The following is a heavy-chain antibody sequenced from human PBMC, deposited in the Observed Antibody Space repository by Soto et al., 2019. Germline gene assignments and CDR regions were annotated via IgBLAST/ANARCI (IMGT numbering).Heavy chain of an antibody. V-gene: IGHV4-59*08. CDR2: IYYSGST. J-gene: IGHJ3*02. D-gene: IGHD3-22*01. CDR3: ARLNTYYYDSSGYYYAFDI. CDR1: GGSISSYY. Sequence: SETLSLTCTVSGGSISSYYWSWIRQPPGKGLEWIGYIYYSGSTNYNPSLKSRVTISVDTSKNQFSLKLSSVTAADTAVYYCARLNTYYYDSSGYYYAFDIWGQGTMVTVSS.